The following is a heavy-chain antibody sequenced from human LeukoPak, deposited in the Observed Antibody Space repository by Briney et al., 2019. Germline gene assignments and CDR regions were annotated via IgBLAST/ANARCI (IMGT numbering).Heavy chain of an antibody. V-gene: IGHV1-2*02. CDR1: GYTFTGYY. Sequence: ASVKVSCKASGYTFTGYYMHWVRQAPGQGLEWMGWINPNSGGTNYAQKFQGRVTMTRDTSITTAYMELSRLRSDDTAVYYCARAVGATTVGDWLDPWGQGTLVTVSS. CDR3: ARAVGATTVGDWLDP. CDR2: INPNSGGT. D-gene: IGHD1-26*01. J-gene: IGHJ5*02.